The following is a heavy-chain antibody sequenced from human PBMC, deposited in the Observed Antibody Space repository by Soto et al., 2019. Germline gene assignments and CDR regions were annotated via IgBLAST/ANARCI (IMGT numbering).Heavy chain of an antibody. V-gene: IGHV1-2*04. J-gene: IGHJ4*02. CDR2: INPNSGGT. CDR3: ARGPPGGVSPYYFDY. Sequence: ASVKVSCKASGYTFTGYYMHWVRQAPGQGLEWMGWINPNSGGTNYAQKFQGWVTMTRDTSISTAYMELSRLRSDDTAVYYCARGPPGGVSPYYFDYWGQGTLVTVSS. CDR1: GYTFTGYY. D-gene: IGHD3-16*01.